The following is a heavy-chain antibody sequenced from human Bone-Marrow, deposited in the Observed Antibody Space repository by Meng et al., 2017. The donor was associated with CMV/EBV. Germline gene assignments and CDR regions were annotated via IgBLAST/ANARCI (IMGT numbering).Heavy chain of an antibody. Sequence: GLLQQGGSGRLNPSETLSPTRAVFGGSFSGYYWSWFRQPPRKGLEWIGEINHSGSTNYNPSRKSRVPISVDTSKNQFSLKLISVTAADTAVYYCARGGWSSSGRKGLGRPWYYWGQGTLVTVSS. D-gene: IGHD6-19*01. CDR2: INHSGST. CDR3: ARGGWSSSGRKGLGRPWYY. V-gene: IGHV4-34*01. CDR1: GGSFSGYY. J-gene: IGHJ4*02.